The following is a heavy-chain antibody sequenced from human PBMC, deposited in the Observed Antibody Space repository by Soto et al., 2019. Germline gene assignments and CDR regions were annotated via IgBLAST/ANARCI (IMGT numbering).Heavy chain of an antibody. V-gene: IGHV3-53*01. Sequence: GGSLRLSCAASGFTVSSNYMSWVRQAPGKGLEWVSVIYSGGITYYADSVKGRFTISRDNSKNTLYLQMNSLRAEDTAVYYCARDRGRDGYNSLYYYGMDVGGQGTKVTVS. CDR3: ARDRGRDGYNSLYYYGMDV. J-gene: IGHJ6*02. CDR2: IYSGGIT. D-gene: IGHD5-18*01. CDR1: GFTVSSNY.